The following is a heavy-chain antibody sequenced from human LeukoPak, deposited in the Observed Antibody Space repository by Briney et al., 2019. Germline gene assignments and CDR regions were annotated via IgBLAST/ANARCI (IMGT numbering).Heavy chain of an antibody. Sequence: PGRSLRLSCAASGFTFDDYAMHWVRQAPGKGLEWVSGISWNSGSIGYADSVKGRFTISRDNAKNSLSLQMNSLRAEDTALYYCARAARIAAAGTSYFDYWGQGTLVTVSS. D-gene: IGHD6-13*01. V-gene: IGHV3-9*01. CDR3: ARAARIAAAGTSYFDY. J-gene: IGHJ4*02. CDR1: GFTFDDYA. CDR2: ISWNSGSI.